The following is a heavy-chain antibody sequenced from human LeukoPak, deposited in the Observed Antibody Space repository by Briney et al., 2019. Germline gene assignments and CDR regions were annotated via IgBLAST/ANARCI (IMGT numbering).Heavy chain of an antibody. CDR2: ISGSGGST. CDR1: GFTFSNYA. CDR3: ARAGESSGYPCDY. Sequence: GGSLRLSCAASGFTFSNYAMSWVRQAPGKGLEWVSVISGSGGSTFYADSVKGRFTISRDNAKNTLYLQMNSLRAEDTAVYYCARAGESSGYPCDYWGQGTLVTVSS. D-gene: IGHD3-22*01. V-gene: IGHV3-23*01. J-gene: IGHJ4*02.